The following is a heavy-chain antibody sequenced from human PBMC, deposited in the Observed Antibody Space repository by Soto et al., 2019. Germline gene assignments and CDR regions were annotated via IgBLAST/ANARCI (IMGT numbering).Heavy chain of an antibody. Sequence: GGSLRLSCAASGFICSSYDMSWVRQAPGKGLEWVSTILVDGRTFYVDSVKGRFTISRDSSQNTVYLQMNSLTAGDTALYYCAKATATGGGAFDICGQGTMVTVS. V-gene: IGHV3-23*01. CDR1: GFICSSYD. CDR3: AKATATGGGAFDI. J-gene: IGHJ3*02. D-gene: IGHD2-8*02. CDR2: ILVDGRT.